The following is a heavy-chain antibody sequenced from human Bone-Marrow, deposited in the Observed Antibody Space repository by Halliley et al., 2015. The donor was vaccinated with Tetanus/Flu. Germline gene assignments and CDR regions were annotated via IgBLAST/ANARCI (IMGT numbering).Heavy chain of an antibody. CDR3: ARVPDF. Sequence: PPGKGLGWIADSYHGVGTPYNPSLKGRGRMGEDGAKTQLSLKLSSVTAADAAVYYCARVPDFWGQGARVTVSS. V-gene: IGHV4-30-2*01. CDR2: SYHGVGT. J-gene: IGHJ4*02.